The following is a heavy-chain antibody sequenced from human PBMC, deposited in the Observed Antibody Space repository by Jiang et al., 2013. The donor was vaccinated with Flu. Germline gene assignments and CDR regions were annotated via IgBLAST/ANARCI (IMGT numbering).Heavy chain of an antibody. Sequence: SQTLSLTCAISGDSVSSNSAAWNWIRQSPSRGLEWLGRTYYRSKWYIDYAVSLKGRININPDTSRNRFSLQLYSVTPEDTAVYYCARDPELHWYFDLWGRGTLVTVSS. CDR2: TYYRSKWYI. CDR3: ARDPELHWYFDL. J-gene: IGHJ2*01. CDR1: GDSVSSNSAA. V-gene: IGHV6-1*01. D-gene: IGHD4-23*01.